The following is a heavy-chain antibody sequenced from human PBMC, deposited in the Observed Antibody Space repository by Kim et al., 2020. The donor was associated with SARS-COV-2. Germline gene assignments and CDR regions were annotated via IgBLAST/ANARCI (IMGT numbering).Heavy chain of an antibody. J-gene: IGHJ3*02. V-gene: IGHV4-34*01. CDR3: ARGNGSSIAAFDI. D-gene: IGHD6-6*01. CDR1: GGSFSGYY. CDR2: INHSGST. Sequence: SETLSLTCAVYGGSFSGYYWSWIRQPPGKGLEWIGEINHSGSTNYNPSLKSRVTISVDTSKNQFSLKLSSVTAADTAVYYCARGNGSSIAAFDIWGQGTMVTVSS.